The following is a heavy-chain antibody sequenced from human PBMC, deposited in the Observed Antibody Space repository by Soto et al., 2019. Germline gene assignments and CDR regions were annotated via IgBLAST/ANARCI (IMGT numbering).Heavy chain of an antibody. V-gene: IGHV1-18*01. CDR2: ISAYNGNT. Sequence: ASVKVSCKASGYTFTSYGISWVRQAPGQGLEWMGWISAYNGNTNYAQKLQGRVTMTTDTSTSTAYMELRSLRSDDTAVYYCAREREYYYGSGSYYNGFDYWGQGTLVTVSS. CDR3: AREREYYYGSGSYYNGFDY. CDR1: GYTFTSYG. D-gene: IGHD3-10*01. J-gene: IGHJ4*02.